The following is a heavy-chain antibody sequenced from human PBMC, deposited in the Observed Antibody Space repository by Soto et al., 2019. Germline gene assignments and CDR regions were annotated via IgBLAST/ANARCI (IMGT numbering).Heavy chain of an antibody. J-gene: IGHJ4*01. CDR2: MNPNSGNT. Sequence: DSLKVSCKASGYSFTSYDINWVRQSTGQGLEWIGWMNPNSGNTAYAQKFQGRVTMTRDTSISTAYLDLSSLRSEDTAVYYCARACGGSCYGSFDYWGHGNLVTVSS. D-gene: IGHD2-15*01. CDR1: GYSFTSYD. CDR3: ARACGGSCYGSFDY. V-gene: IGHV1-8*01.